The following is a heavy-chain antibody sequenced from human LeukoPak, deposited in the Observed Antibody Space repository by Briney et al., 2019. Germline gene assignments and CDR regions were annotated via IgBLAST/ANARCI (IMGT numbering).Heavy chain of an antibody. D-gene: IGHD2-15*01. J-gene: IGHJ4*02. V-gene: IGHV4-59*01. CDR2: IYYSGST. Sequence: SETLSLTCTVSGGSISSYYWSWIRQPPGKGLEWIGYIYYSGSTNYNPSLKSRVTISVDTSKNQFSLKLSSVTAADTAVYYCARRNAGDRYCSGGSCYPAFGYWGQGTLVTVSS. CDR1: GGSISSYY. CDR3: ARRNAGDRYCSGGSCYPAFGY.